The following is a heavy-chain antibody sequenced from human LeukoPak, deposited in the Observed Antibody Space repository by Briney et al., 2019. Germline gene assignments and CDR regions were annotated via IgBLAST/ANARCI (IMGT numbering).Heavy chain of an antibody. Sequence: ASVKVSCKASGYTFTSYAMNWVRQAPGQGLEWMGWISAYNGNTNYAQKLQGRVTMTTDTSTSTAYMELRSLRSDDTAVYYCARARGWYFAFDIWGQGTMVTVSP. J-gene: IGHJ3*02. CDR2: ISAYNGNT. CDR3: ARARGWYFAFDI. V-gene: IGHV1-18*01. CDR1: GYTFTSYA. D-gene: IGHD6-19*01.